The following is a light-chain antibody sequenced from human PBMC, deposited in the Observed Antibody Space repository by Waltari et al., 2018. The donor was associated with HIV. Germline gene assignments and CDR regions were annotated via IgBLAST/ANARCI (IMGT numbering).Light chain of an antibody. V-gene: IGLV1-51*01. J-gene: IGLJ3*02. CDR1: SSNIGNNY. Sequence: HSVLTQPPSVSAAPGQKVTISCSGSSSNIGNNYVSWYQQLPGTAPKLLIYGNNKRPSGIPDRFSGTKSGTSATLGITGLQTGDEAGYYCGAWDSGLSAWVFGGGTKLTVL. CDR2: GNN. CDR3: GAWDSGLSAWV.